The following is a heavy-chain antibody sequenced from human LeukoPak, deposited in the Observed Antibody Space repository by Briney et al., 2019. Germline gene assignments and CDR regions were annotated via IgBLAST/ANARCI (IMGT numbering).Heavy chain of an antibody. CDR3: ARDLFSGPKSSSPGRDV. V-gene: IGHV3-33*01. CDR1: GFTFNSFG. D-gene: IGHD3-9*01. Sequence: GGSLRLSCAASGFTFNSFGMHWVRQAPGKGLEWVAVIWYDGSNKYHADSVKGRFTISRDNSKNTLYLQMNSLRAEDTAMYYCARDLFSGPKSSSPGRDVGGQGPTVTVPS. CDR2: IWYDGSNK. J-gene: IGHJ6*02.